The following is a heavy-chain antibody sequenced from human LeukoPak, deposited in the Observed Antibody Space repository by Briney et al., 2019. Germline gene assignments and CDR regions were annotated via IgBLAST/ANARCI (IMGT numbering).Heavy chain of an antibody. CDR1: GYTFTSYY. V-gene: IGHV1-46*01. CDR3: ARGEHTAIVYFDY. D-gene: IGHD5-18*01. Sequence: ASVQVSCKASGYTFTSYYMHWVRQAPGQGLDWMGIINHSGGSTSYAQKFQGRVTMTRDTSTSTVYMELSSLRSEDTAVYYCARGEHTAIVYFDYWGQGTLVTVSS. CDR2: INHSGGST. J-gene: IGHJ4*02.